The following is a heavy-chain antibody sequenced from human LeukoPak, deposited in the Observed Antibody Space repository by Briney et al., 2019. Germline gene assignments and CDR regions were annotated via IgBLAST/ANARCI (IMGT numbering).Heavy chain of an antibody. J-gene: IGHJ4*02. CDR3: AKGSTSGFYYFDY. CDR2: KSHDGSNI. Sequence: GGSLRLSCAASGFTFSSYGMHWVRQAPGKGLEWVAVKSHDGSNIYYADSVKGRFTISRDNSMHTVYLQMNSLRPEDTAVYYCAKGSTSGFYYFDYWGQGTLVTVSS. D-gene: IGHD5-12*01. CDR1: GFTFSSYG. V-gene: IGHV3-30*18.